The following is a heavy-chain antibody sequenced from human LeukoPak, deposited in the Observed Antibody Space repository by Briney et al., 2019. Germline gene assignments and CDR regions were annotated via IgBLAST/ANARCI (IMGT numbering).Heavy chain of an antibody. D-gene: IGHD6-19*01. CDR3: AGGRGSGHKANWFDP. CDR1: GYTFTTYD. J-gene: IGHJ5*02. Sequence: ASVKVSFKASGYTFTTYDINWVRQPTGQGREWVGRMNPSSGRKGYTQKFQGRVTMTRNTSIRAASMESSSLRSEDTAVYYCAGGRGSGHKANWFDPWGQGTLVTVSS. V-gene: IGHV1-8*01. CDR2: MNPSSGRK.